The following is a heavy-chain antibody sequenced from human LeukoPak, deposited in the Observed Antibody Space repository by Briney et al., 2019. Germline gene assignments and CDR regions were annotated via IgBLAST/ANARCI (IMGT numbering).Heavy chain of an antibody. CDR3: ARALGSYYDFWSGRAYYFDY. Sequence: PGGSLRLSCAASGFTFDDYGMSWVRHAPGKGLEWVSGINWNGGSTGYADSVKGRFTISRDNAKNSLYLQMNSLRAEDTALYYCARALGSYYDFWSGRAYYFDYWGQGTLVTVSS. CDR1: GFTFDDYG. J-gene: IGHJ4*02. D-gene: IGHD3-3*01. CDR2: INWNGGST. V-gene: IGHV3-20*04.